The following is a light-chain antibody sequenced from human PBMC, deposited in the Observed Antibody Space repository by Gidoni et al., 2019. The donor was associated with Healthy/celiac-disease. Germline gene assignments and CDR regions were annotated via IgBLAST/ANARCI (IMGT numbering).Light chain of an antibody. J-gene: IGKJ3*01. Sequence: DIQMTPSPSSLSASVGDRVTITCRASQSISSYLNWYQQKPGKAPKLLIYAASSLQSGVPSRFSGSGSGTDFTLTISSLQPEDFATYYCQQSYSTPGFTFGPXTKVDIK. CDR1: QSISSY. CDR3: QQSYSTPGFT. CDR2: AAS. V-gene: IGKV1-39*01.